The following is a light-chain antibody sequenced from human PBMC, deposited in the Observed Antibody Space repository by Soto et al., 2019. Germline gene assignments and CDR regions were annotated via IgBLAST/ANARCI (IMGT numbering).Light chain of an antibody. CDR2: SDN. V-gene: IGLV1-44*01. J-gene: IGLJ1*01. Sequence: QSVLTQPPSASGTPGQRVTISCSGSSSNIGSNTVNWYQQVPGTAPRFLIYSDNQRPSGVPDRVSGSKSGTSAALAISGLQSEDEADYYCAAWDDSLTAYVFGPGTQVT. CDR1: SSNIGSNT. CDR3: AAWDDSLTAYV.